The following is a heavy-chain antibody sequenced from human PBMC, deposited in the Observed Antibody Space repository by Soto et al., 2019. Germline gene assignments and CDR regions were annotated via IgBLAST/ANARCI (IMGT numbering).Heavy chain of an antibody. CDR3: ARFRGDAFDI. Sequence: EVQLVESGGGLVQPGGSLRLSCAVSGFTFSNYWMHWVRQDPGKGLVWVSTISPDGTIPDYTDSVKGRLAISRDNAKSTLFLQINSLRPEDTAVYYCARFRGDAFDIWGQGTMVTVSS. J-gene: IGHJ3*02. CDR1: GFTFSNYW. D-gene: IGHD3-10*01. CDR2: ISPDGTIP. V-gene: IGHV3-74*01.